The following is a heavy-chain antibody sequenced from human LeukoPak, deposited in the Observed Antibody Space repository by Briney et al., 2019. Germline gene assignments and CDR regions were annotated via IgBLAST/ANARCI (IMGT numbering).Heavy chain of an antibody. V-gene: IGHV3-11*04. D-gene: IGHD3-3*01. CDR3: ASTSYDFWSGYPRD. CDR2: ISSSGSTR. CDR1: GFTFSVYY. J-gene: IGHJ4*02. Sequence: GGSLRLSCAASGFTFSVYYMSWIRHAPGRGREWVSYISSSGSTRYYADSVKGRFTISRDNAKNSLYLQMNSLRAEDTAVYYCASTSYDFWSGYPRDWGQGTLVTVSS.